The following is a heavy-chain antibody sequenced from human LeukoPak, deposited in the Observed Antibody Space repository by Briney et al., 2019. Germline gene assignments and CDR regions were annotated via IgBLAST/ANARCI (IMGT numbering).Heavy chain of an antibody. J-gene: IGHJ5*02. V-gene: IGHV1-8*02. D-gene: IGHD4-17*01. Sequence: GASVKVSCKASGYTFTSYGISWVRQATGQGLEWMGWMNPNSGNTGYAQKFQGRVTMTRNTSISTAYMELSSLRSEDTAVYYCARAPLYSTTVTNNWFDPWGQGTLVTVSS. CDR3: ARAPLYSTTVTNNWFDP. CDR2: MNPNSGNT. CDR1: GYTFTSYG.